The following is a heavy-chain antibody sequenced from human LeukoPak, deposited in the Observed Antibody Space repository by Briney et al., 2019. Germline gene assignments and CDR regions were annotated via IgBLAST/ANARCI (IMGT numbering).Heavy chain of an antibody. J-gene: IGHJ4*02. CDR2: IRYDGSNK. CDR3: AKFSFAAGGYDY. CDR1: GFTFSSYG. V-gene: IGHV3-30*02. Sequence: GGSLRLSCATSGFTFSSYGTHWVRQAPGKGLEWGAFIRYDGSNKYYADSVKGRFTISRDNSKNTLYLQMNSLRAEDTAVYYCAKFSFAAGGYDYWGQGTLVTVSS. D-gene: IGHD3-10*01.